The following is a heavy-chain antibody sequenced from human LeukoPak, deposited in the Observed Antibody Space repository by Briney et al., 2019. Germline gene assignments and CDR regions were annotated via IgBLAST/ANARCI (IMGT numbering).Heavy chain of an antibody. Sequence: ASVKVSCKVSGYTLTELSMHWVRQAPAKGREWMGGFDPEDGEKIYAQKFQGRVTMTEDTSTDTAYMELSSLRSEDTAVYYCATGSTPTAFPYDYFDYWGQGTLVTVSS. CDR2: FDPEDGEK. V-gene: IGHV1-24*01. D-gene: IGHD3-3*02. J-gene: IGHJ4*02. CDR1: GYTLTELS. CDR3: ATGSTPTAFPYDYFDY.